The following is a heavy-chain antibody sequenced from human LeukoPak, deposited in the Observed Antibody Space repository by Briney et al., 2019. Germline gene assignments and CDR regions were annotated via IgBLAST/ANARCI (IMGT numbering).Heavy chain of an antibody. CDR3: AKSKFPYDSYGWHGNFPF. Sequence: GGSLRLSCAASGFTLSINAISWVRQAPGKGLEWVSSISGSGGSTYYADSVKGRFTISRDNSKNTLFLQMNSLRADDTAVYYFAKSKFPYDSYGWHGNFPFWGQGTLVTVSS. CDR2: ISGSGGST. J-gene: IGHJ4*02. CDR1: GFTLSINA. V-gene: IGHV3-23*01. D-gene: IGHD3-22*01.